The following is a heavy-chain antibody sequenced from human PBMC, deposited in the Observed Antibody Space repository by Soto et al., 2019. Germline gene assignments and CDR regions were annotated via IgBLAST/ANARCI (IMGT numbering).Heavy chain of an antibody. D-gene: IGHD1-26*01. CDR2: ISYDGSNK. Sequence: GGSLRLSCAASGFTFSSYAMHWVRQAPGKGLEWVAVISYDGSNKYYADSVKGRFTISRDNSKNTLYLQMNSLRAEDTAVYYCTRDGQGEVPLDYWGQGTLVTVSS. CDR1: GFTFSSYA. CDR3: TRDGQGEVPLDY. V-gene: IGHV3-30-3*01. J-gene: IGHJ4*02.